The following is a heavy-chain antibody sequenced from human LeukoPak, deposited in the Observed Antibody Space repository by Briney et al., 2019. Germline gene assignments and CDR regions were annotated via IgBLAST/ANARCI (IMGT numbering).Heavy chain of an antibody. D-gene: IGHD4-17*01. CDR3: ARDQSPGGDYGTYIGY. V-gene: IGHV1-46*01. CDR1: GYTFTSYY. Sequence: ASVKVSCKASGYTFTSYYMHWVRQAPGQGLEWMGIINPSGGSTSYAQKFQGRVTMIRDTSTSTVYMELSSLRSEDTAVYYCARDQSPGGDYGTYIGYWGQGTLVTVSS. CDR2: INPSGGST. J-gene: IGHJ4*02.